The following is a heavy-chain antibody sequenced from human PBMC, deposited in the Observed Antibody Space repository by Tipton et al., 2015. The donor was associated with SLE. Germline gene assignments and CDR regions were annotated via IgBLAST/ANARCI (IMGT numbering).Heavy chain of an antibody. CDR1: GDSISGYF. J-gene: IGHJ3*02. CDR2: IYYSAAT. V-gene: IGHV4-59*01. D-gene: IGHD2-15*01. Sequence: TLSLTCKVSGDSISGYFWSWIRQSPEKGLEWIGYIYYSAATNYNPSLKSRVTISIDATKNQFSLNLNSVTAADTAVYYCARGQRYRPFDIWGQGTMVTVSS. CDR3: ARGQRYRPFDI.